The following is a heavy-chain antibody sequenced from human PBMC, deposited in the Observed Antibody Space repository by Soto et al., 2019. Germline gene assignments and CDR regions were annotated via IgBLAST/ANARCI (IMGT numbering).Heavy chain of an antibody. CDR3: AREGRQLVYGLDV. D-gene: IGHD3-10*01. CDR1: GFTFSSYS. Sequence: EVQLVESGGGLVKPGGSLRLSCAASGFTFSSYSMNWVRQAPGKGLEWVSLISSSSSSTYYADSVKGRFTISRDNAKNSLYLQMNSLRAGDTAVYYCAREGRQLVYGLDVWGQGTTVTVSS. J-gene: IGHJ6*02. CDR2: ISSSSSST. V-gene: IGHV3-21*01.